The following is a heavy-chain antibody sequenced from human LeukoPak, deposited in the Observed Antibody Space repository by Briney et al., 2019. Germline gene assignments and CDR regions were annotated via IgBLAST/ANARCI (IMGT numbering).Heavy chain of an antibody. J-gene: IGHJ5*02. V-gene: IGHV3-74*01. Sequence: PGGSLRLSCAASGYTFSSYWMHWVRHTPGKGLVWVSRINSDGSGTRYADSVKGRFTISRDNAKNTLYLQMNSLRADDTAVYYCAREVSGDPWYNWFDPWGQGTLVTVSS. CDR3: AREVSGDPWYNWFDP. D-gene: IGHD4-17*01. CDR2: INSDGSGT. CDR1: GYTFSSYW.